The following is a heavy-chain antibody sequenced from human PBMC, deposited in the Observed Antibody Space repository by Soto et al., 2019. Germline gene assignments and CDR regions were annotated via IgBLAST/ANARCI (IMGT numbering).Heavy chain of an antibody. Sequence: GGSLRLSCAASGFTFSSYAMSWVRQAPGKGLEWVSAISGSGGSTYYEASVKGRFTISRDNSKNTLYLQMNSLRAEDTAVYYCANGITSFGVVTVEGRLDYWGQGTLVTVSS. V-gene: IGHV3-23*01. CDR3: ANGITSFGVVTVEGRLDY. J-gene: IGHJ4*02. CDR1: GFTFSSYA. D-gene: IGHD3-3*01. CDR2: ISGSGGST.